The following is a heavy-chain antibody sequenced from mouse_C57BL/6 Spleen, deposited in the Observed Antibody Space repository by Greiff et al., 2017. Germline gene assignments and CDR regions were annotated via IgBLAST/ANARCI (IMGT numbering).Heavy chain of an antibody. V-gene: IGHV1-80*01. J-gene: IGHJ4*01. CDR3: ASRGVKGAMDY. D-gene: IGHD2-2*01. Sequence: QVHVKQSGAELVKPGASVKISCKASGYAFSSYWMNWVKQRPGKGLEWIGQIYPGDGDTNYNGKFKGKDTLTADKSSSTAYMQLSSLTSEDSAVYFCASRGVKGAMDYWGQGTSVTVSS. CDR1: GYAFSSYW. CDR2: IYPGDGDT.